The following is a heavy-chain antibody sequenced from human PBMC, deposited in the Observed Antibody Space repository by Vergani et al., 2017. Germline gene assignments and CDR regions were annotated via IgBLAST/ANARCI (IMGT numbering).Heavy chain of an antibody. D-gene: IGHD5-24*01. CDR2: IWYDGSNK. J-gene: IGHJ4*02. CDR3: ARGRDGSNLIDY. Sequence: QVQLVESGGGVVQPGRSLRLSCAASGFTFSSYGMHWVRQAPGKGLEWVAVIWYDGSNKYYADSVKGRFTISRDNSKNTLYLQMNSLRAEDTAVYYCARGRDGSNLIDYWGQGTLVTVSS. V-gene: IGHV3-33*01. CDR1: GFTFSSYG.